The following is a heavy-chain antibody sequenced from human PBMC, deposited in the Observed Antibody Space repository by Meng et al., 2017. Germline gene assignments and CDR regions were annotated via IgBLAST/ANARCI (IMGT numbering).Heavy chain of an antibody. D-gene: IGHD1-26*01. CDR1: GDSVSSNSAA. J-gene: IGHJ4*02. V-gene: IGHV6-1*01. Sequence: QPSGPGSVNPSPTSSLICAISGDSVSSNSAAWNWIRQSPSRGLEWLGRAYYRSKWYHDYAESVKSRISIDPDTSKNQFSLQLRSVTPEDSAVYYCARGSYSFDSWGQRTLVTVSS. CDR2: AYYRSKWYH. CDR3: ARGSYSFDS.